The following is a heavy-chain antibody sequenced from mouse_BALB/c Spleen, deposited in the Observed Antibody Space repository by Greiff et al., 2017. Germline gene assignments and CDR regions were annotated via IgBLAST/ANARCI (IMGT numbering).Heavy chain of an antibody. Sequence: VKLQESGPGLVAPSQSLSITCTVSGFSLTSYGVHWVRQPPGKGLEWLGVIWAGGSTNYNSALMSRLSISKDNSKSQVFLKMNSLQTDDTAMYYCARYGNYLYYAMDYWGQGTSVTVSS. J-gene: IGHJ4*01. D-gene: IGHD2-1*01. V-gene: IGHV2-9*02. CDR2: IWAGGST. CDR3: ARYGNYLYYAMDY. CDR1: GFSLTSYG.